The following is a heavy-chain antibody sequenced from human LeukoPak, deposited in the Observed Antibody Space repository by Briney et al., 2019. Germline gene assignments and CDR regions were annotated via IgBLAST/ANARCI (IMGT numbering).Heavy chain of an antibody. CDR1: GFTFRSYG. CDR2: ISGSGDST. CDR3: AKDGGSAYYYDSSGDWHAFDI. Sequence: GGSLRLSCAASGFTFRSYGMTWISQAPGTGVELVSAISGSGDSTYYADSLKGRFTISRDNSTNTLYLQMNSLRAEDTAVYYCAKDGGSAYYYDSSGDWHAFDIWGQGTMVTVSS. V-gene: IGHV3-23*01. J-gene: IGHJ3*02. D-gene: IGHD3-22*01.